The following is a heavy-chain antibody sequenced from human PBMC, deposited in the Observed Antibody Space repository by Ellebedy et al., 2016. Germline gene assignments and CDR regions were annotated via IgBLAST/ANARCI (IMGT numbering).Heavy chain of an antibody. V-gene: IGHV4-59*13. Sequence: SETLSLXXTVSNGSISTYYWSWIRQPPGKGLEYIGYIEYTGSTNYNPSLQSRSTISVDTSKNQFSLKLSSVTAADTAVYYCARDKVLRYFDWFSGMDVWGQGTTVTVSS. CDR1: NGSISTYY. CDR2: IEYTGST. CDR3: ARDKVLRYFDWFSGMDV. J-gene: IGHJ6*02. D-gene: IGHD3-9*01.